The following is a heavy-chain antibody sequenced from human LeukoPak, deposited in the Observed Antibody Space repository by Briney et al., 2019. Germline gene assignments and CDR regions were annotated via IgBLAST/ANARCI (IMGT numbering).Heavy chain of an antibody. CDR1: GGTFSSYA. Sequence: SVKVSCKASGGTFSSYAISWVRQAPGQGLEWMGGIIPIFGTANYAQKFQGRVTITADESTSTAYMELSSLRSEDTAVYYCARGAAGGAQYDFWSGYYSDYYYGMDVWGQGTTVTVSS. D-gene: IGHD3-3*01. CDR2: IIPIFGTA. V-gene: IGHV1-69*13. J-gene: IGHJ6*02. CDR3: ARGAAGGAQYDFWSGYYSDYYYGMDV.